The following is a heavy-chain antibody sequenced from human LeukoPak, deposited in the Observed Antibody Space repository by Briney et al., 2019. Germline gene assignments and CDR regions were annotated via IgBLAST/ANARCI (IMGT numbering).Heavy chain of an antibody. Sequence: GASVKVSCKASGGTFSSYTISWVRQAPGQGLEWMGRIIPILGIANYAQKSQGRVTITADKSTSTAYMELSSLRSEDTAVYYCARYSSSWYFLDYWGQGTLVTVSS. CDR2: IIPILGIA. CDR3: ARYSSSWYFLDY. V-gene: IGHV1-69*02. CDR1: GGTFSSYT. D-gene: IGHD6-13*01. J-gene: IGHJ4*02.